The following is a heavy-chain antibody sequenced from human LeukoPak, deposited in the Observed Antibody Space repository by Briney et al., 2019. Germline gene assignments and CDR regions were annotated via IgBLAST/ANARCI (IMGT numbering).Heavy chain of an antibody. J-gene: IGHJ6*03. D-gene: IGHD3-10*01. CDR2: ISGSGGST. V-gene: IGHV3-23*01. Sequence: GGSLRLSCAASGFTFSSYAVSWVRQAPGKGLEWVSSISGSGGSTYYADSVKGRFTISRDNSKNTLYLQMNSLRVEDTAVYYCASGSGSYRTPYYYMDVWGTGTTVTVSS. CDR3: ASGSGSYRTPYYYMDV. CDR1: GFTFSSYA.